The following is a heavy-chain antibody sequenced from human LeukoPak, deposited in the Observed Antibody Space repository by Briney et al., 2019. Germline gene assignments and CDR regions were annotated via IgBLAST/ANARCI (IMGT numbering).Heavy chain of an antibody. J-gene: IGHJ5*02. CDR3: ARGHPRYCSSTSCPTRWFDP. V-gene: IGHV4-34*01. Sequence: SETLSLTCAVYGGSFSGYYWSWVRQPPGKGLEWIGEINHSGSTNYNPSLKSRVTISVDTSKNQFSLKLSSVTAAGTAVYYCARGHPRYCSSTSCPTRWFDPWGQGTLVTVSS. D-gene: IGHD2-2*01. CDR2: INHSGST. CDR1: GGSFSGYY.